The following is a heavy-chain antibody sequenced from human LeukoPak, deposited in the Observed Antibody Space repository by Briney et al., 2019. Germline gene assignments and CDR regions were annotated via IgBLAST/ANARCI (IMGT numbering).Heavy chain of an antibody. CDR1: GFTFDDYA. J-gene: IGHJ4*02. D-gene: IGHD3-3*01. Sequence: GRSLRLSCAASGFTFDDYAMHWVRQAPGKGLEWVSGISWNSGRIDYADSVKGRFTISGDNSKNTLYLQMNSLRAEDTAVYYCAKLTYYDFWSGYYTVFDYWGQGTLVTVSS. CDR2: ISWNSGRI. V-gene: IGHV3-9*01. CDR3: AKLTYYDFWSGYYTVFDY.